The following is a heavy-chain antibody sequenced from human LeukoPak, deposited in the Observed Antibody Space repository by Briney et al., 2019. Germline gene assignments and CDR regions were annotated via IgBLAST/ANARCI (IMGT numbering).Heavy chain of an antibody. CDR3: AKGSDRDSSGYYWGFEY. CDR1: GGSISGYY. V-gene: IGHV4-59*08. Sequence: SETLSLTCTVAGGSISGYYWSWIRQPPGKGLECIGYIYYSGSTNYNPSLKSRVTISVDTSRNQFSLKLTSVTAADTAVYYCAKGSDRDSSGYYWGFEYWGQGTLVTVSS. J-gene: IGHJ4*02. D-gene: IGHD3-22*01. CDR2: IYYSGST.